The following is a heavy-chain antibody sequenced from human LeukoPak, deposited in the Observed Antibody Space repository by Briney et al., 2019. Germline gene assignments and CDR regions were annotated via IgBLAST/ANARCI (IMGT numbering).Heavy chain of an antibody. D-gene: IGHD3-22*01. Sequence: GGSLRLSCVDSGFTFTNAWMSWVRQAPGKGLEWIGRIKSKTDGETTNYAEPVRGRFTISRDDSKSAVYLQMNSLRAEDTAVYYCARDQETYYDSSGYNNWFDPWGQGTLVTVSS. V-gene: IGHV3-15*01. J-gene: IGHJ5*02. CDR3: ARDQETYYDSSGYNNWFDP. CDR1: GFTFTNAW. CDR2: IKSKTDGETT.